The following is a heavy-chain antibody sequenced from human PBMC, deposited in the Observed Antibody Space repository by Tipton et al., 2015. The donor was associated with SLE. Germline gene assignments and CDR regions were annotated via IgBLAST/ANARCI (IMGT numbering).Heavy chain of an antibody. CDR1: GFTFSNYW. D-gene: IGHD6-19*01. J-gene: IGHJ4*02. Sequence: GSLRLSCAASGFTFSNYWMNWVRQAPGKGLEWVANIKQDGSEKYYVDSVKGRFTISRDNAKNSLYLQMNSLRAEDTAVYYCARAGAGPKPYWGQGTLVTVSS. CDR2: IKQDGSEK. V-gene: IGHV3-7*01. CDR3: ARAGAGPKPY.